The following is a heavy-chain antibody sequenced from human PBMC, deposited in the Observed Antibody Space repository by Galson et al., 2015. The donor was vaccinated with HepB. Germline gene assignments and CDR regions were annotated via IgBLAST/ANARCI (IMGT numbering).Heavy chain of an antibody. D-gene: IGHD6-13*01. CDR2: ISYDGSNK. CDR1: GFTFSSYA. J-gene: IGHJ3*02. V-gene: IGHV3-30*04. CDR3: ARGGSSSSWYRGRAFDI. Sequence: SLRLSCAASGFTFSSYAMHWVRQAPGKGLEWVAVISYDGSNKYYADSVKGRFTISRDNSKNTLYLQMNSLRAEDTAVYYCARGGSSSSWYRGRAFDIWGQGTMVTVSS.